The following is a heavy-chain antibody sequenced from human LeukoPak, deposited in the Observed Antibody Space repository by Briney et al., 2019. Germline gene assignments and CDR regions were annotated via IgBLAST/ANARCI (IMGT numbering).Heavy chain of an antibody. D-gene: IGHD5-12*01. J-gene: IGHJ4*02. Sequence: SDTLSLTCTVSGGSISSYYWSWIRQPPGKGLEWIGYIYYSGSTNYNPSLKSRVTISVDTSKNQFSLKLSSVTAADTAVYYCARHGGYSGYDYRFDYWGQGTLVTVSS. CDR1: GGSISSYY. V-gene: IGHV4-59*08. CDR2: IYYSGST. CDR3: ARHGGYSGYDYRFDY.